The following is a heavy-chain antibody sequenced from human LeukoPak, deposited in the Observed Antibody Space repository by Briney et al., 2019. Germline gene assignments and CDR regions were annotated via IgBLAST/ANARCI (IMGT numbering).Heavy chain of an antibody. CDR2: ISSSSSYI. D-gene: IGHD1-26*01. V-gene: IGHV3-21*04. J-gene: IGHJ3*01. CDR3: AKDEDSGSYYL. CDR1: GFTFSSYS. Sequence: PGGSLRLSCAASGFTFSSYSMNWVRQAPGKGLEWVSSISSSSSYIYYADSVKGRFTISRDNSKNTLYLQMNSLRAEDTAVYYCAKDEDSGSYYLWGQGTMVTVSS.